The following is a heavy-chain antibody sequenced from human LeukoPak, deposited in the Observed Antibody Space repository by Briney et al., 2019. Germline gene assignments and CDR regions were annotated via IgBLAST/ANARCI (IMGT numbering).Heavy chain of an antibody. CDR3: ARAHSTGRIVDY. D-gene: IGHD3-22*01. V-gene: IGHV4-59*01. Sequence: PSETLSLTCTVSGGSISSYYWSWIRQPPGKGLEWIGYIYYSGSTNYNPSLKSRVTISLDTSKNQFSLKLNSVTAADTAVYYCARAHSTGRIVDYWGQGTLVTVSS. J-gene: IGHJ4*02. CDR2: IYYSGST. CDR1: GGSISSYY.